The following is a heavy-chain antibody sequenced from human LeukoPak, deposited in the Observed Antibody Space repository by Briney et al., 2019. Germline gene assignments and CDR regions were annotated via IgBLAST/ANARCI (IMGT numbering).Heavy chain of an antibody. J-gene: IGHJ4*02. V-gene: IGHV3-48*03. CDR3: ARDLGLRLGELSPIPDY. CDR2: ITSSGSSI. CDR1: GVTFTNYE. D-gene: IGHD3-16*02. Sequence: GGSLRLSCAASGVTFTNYEMNWVRQAPGKGLEWISYITSSGSSIYYADSVKGRFTISRDNAKNSLYLQMNSLRAEDTAVYYCARDLGLRLGELSPIPDYWGQGTLVTVSS.